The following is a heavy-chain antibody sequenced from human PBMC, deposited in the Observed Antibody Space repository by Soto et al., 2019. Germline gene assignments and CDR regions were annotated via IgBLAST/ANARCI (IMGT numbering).Heavy chain of an antibody. J-gene: IGHJ4*02. V-gene: IGHV1-18*01. CDR2: ISAYNGNT. CDR3: AGYYGYEADY. Sequence: QVQLVQSGAEVKKPGASVKVSCKASGYTFTSYGISWVRQAPGQGLEGMGWISAYNGNTNCAQKLQGQVTMTTDTTTRAAYKELWTLRSDDTAVYYSAGYYGYEADYRGQGALGTVCS. CDR1: GYTFTSYG. D-gene: IGHD5-12*01.